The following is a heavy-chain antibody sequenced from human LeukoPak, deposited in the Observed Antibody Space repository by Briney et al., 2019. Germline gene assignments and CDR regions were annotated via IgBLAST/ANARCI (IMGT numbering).Heavy chain of an antibody. V-gene: IGHV3-73*01. CDR1: GFTFSGSA. Sequence: GGSLKLSCAASGFTFSGSAMHWVRQASGKGLEWVGRIRSKANSYATAYAASVKGRFTISRDDSKNTAYLQMNSLKTEDTAVYYCARETTVTTDYYYYGMDVWGQGTTVTVSS. J-gene: IGHJ6*02. D-gene: IGHD4-17*01. CDR3: ARETTVTTDYYYYGMDV. CDR2: IRSKANSYAT.